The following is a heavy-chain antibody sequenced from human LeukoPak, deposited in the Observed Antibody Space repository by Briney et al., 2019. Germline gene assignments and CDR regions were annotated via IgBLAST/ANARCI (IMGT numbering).Heavy chain of an antibody. D-gene: IGHD3-22*01. CDR2: LDWDDDK. J-gene: IGHJ4*02. Sequence: SGPALVKPTQTLTLTCTFSGFSLSTSGMRVSWIRQPPGKALEWLARLDWDDDKFYSTSLKTRLTISKDTSKNQVVLTMTNMDPVDTATYYCARMAYYYDSSGYYAISYFDYWGQGTLVTVSS. CDR1: GFSLSTSGMR. V-gene: IGHV2-70*04. CDR3: ARMAYYYDSSGYYAISYFDY.